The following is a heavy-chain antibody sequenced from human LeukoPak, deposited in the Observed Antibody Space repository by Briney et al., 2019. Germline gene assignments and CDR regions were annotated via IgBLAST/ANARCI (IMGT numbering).Heavy chain of an antibody. Sequence: GGSLRLSCAASGFTFSRYWMHWVRQAPGEGLVWVPRIKTDGTYTSNADSVKGRFTISRDNAKSTLYLHMKSLRVEDTAVYYCVADLGDYADFWGQGTLVTVSS. CDR3: VADLGDYADF. CDR1: GFTFSRYW. CDR2: IKTDGTYT. J-gene: IGHJ4*02. V-gene: IGHV3-74*01.